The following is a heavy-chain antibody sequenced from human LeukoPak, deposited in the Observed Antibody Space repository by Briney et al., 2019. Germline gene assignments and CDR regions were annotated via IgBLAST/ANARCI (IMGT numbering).Heavy chain of an antibody. J-gene: IGHJ4*02. CDR3: ARDASGEPFDY. V-gene: IGHV3-21*01. CDR1: GITFGTYS. D-gene: IGHD3-10*01. Sequence: GGSLRLSCAASGITFGTYSMNWVRQAPGKGLEWVSSISSGGSYIYYADSVKGRFTISRDNAKNSLFLQMNSLRAEDTAVYSCARDASGEPFDYWGQGTLVTVSS. CDR2: ISSGGSYI.